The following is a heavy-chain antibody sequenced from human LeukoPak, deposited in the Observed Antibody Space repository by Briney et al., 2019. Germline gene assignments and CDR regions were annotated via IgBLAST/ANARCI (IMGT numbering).Heavy chain of an antibody. CDR1: GFTFSSYG. D-gene: IGHD3-22*01. CDR3: ARESYSSGYYYDY. CDR2: IRYDGSNK. V-gene: IGHV3-30*02. Sequence: GGSLRLSCAASGFTFSSYGMHWVRQAPGRGLEWVAFIRYDGSNKYYADSVKGRFTISRDNSKNTLYLQMNSLRAADTAVYYCARESYSSGYYYDYWGQGTLVTVSS. J-gene: IGHJ4*02.